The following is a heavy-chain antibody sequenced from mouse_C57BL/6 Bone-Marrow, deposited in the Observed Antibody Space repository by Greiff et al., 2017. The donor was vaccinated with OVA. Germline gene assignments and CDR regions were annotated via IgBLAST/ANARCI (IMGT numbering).Heavy chain of an antibody. CDR1: GFNIKDDY. V-gene: IGHV14-4*01. J-gene: IGHJ1*03. CDR2: IDPENGDT. Sequence: VQLQQSGAELVRPGASVKLSCTASGFNIKDDYMHWVKQRPEQGLEWIGWIDPENGDTEYASKFQGKATITADTSSNTAYLQLSSLTSEDTAVYYCTTPFPGYFDVWGTGTTVTVSS. CDR3: TTPFPGYFDV.